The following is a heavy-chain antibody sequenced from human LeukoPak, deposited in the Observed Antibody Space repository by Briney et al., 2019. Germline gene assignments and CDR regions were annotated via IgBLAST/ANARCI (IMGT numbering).Heavy chain of an antibody. V-gene: IGHV1-18*01. CDR2: ISAYNGNT. J-gene: IGHJ4*02. D-gene: IGHD1-1*01. CDR1: GYTFTSYG. CDR3: ARDYWNRDVRYFDY. Sequence: ASVKVSCKASGYTFTSYGISWVRQAPGQGLEWMGWISAYNGNTNYAQKLQGRVTITRDTSASTAYMELSSLRSEDTAVYYCARDYWNRDVRYFDYWGQGTLVTVSS.